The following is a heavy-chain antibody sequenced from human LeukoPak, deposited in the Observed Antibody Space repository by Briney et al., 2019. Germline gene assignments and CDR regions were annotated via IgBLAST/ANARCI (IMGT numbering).Heavy chain of an antibody. Sequence: GGSVKVSCKVSGYTFTGYYLHWVRQAPGQGLEWMGRINPSSGGTNYAQKFQGRVTMTRDTSTSTVYMELSSLRSEDTAVYYCARDYIAAAPYLATPLDYWGQGTLVTVSS. D-gene: IGHD6-13*01. CDR1: GYTFTGYY. CDR3: ARDYIAAAPYLATPLDY. J-gene: IGHJ4*02. V-gene: IGHV1-2*06. CDR2: INPSSGGT.